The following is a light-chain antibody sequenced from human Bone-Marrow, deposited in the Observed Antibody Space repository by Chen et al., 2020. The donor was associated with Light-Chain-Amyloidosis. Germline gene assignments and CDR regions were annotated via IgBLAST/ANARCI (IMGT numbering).Light chain of an antibody. Sequence: SYELTQPPSVSVSPGQTARITCSGDDLPTKYAYWYQQKPGQAPVLVIHRDTERPSGISERFSGSSSGNTATLTISGVQAEDEADYHCQSAESSGTYEVIFGGGTKLTVL. CDR2: RDT. J-gene: IGLJ2*01. CDR3: QSAESSGTYEVI. CDR1: DLPTKY. V-gene: IGLV3-25*03.